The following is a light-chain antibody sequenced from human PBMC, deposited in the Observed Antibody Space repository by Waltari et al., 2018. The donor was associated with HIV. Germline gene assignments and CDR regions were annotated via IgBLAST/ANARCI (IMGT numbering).Light chain of an antibody. J-gene: IGLJ1*01. CDR2: ATN. CDR3: STWDNGLNGRHV. Sequence: QSVLTQPPSAPGTPGQRVPIPCSGGSSNIGANLLQWYQLLPARAPRLLIYATNQRPSGVPDRFSGSRSGTSASLAISGLQSEDEGDYYCSTWDNGLNGRHVFGTGTQVTV. CDR1: SSNIGANL. V-gene: IGLV1-44*01.